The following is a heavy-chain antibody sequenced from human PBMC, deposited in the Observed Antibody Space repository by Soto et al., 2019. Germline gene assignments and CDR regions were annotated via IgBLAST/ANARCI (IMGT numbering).Heavy chain of an antibody. Sequence: WEPPQIWNTGLGDRFVNFWCRWVRQTPGNGLEWMGRIDPSDSYINYSTSLHGHLTISTDKCISTAYLQWSSLKASDTATYYCATTRGLGGGAFDIWRQSTIVTV. CDR3: ATTRGLGGGAFDI. CDR2: IDPSDSYI. D-gene: IGHD3-16*01. CDR1: GDRFVNFW. V-gene: IGHV5-10-1*01. J-gene: IGHJ3*02.